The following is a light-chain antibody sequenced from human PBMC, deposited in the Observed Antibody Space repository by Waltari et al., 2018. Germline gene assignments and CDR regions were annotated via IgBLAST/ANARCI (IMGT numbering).Light chain of an antibody. V-gene: IGLV2-14*03. CDR1: LDHVGGYNF. CDR3: SAYTSWSTVI. Sequence: QSALTQPASVSASPGQSITIPSPGTLDHVGGYNFVSWFQPHPGKAPKLIIYDVFKRPSGVYNRFSGSKSLNTASLSISGLQAEDEGVYYCSAYTSWSTVIFGGGTKLAVL. J-gene: IGLJ2*01. CDR2: DVF.